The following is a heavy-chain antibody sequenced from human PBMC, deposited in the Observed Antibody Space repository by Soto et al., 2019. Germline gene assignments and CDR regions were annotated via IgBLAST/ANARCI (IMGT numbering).Heavy chain of an antibody. CDR2: IYYSGST. CDR1: GGSISSYY. D-gene: IGHD3-10*01. V-gene: IGHV4-59*12. CDR3: ARLGSGSYAANYYYYGMDV. J-gene: IGHJ6*02. Sequence: SETLSLTCTVSGGSISSYYWSWIRQPPGKGLEWIGYIYYSGSTNYNPSLKSRVTISVDTSKNQFSLKLSSVTAADTAVYYCARLGSGSYAANYYYYGMDVWGQGTTVTVSS.